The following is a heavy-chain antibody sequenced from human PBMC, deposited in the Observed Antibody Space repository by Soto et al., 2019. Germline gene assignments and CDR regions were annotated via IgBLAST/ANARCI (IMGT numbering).Heavy chain of an antibody. D-gene: IGHD3-10*01. CDR2: ISYDGSNK. CDR1: GFTFDVYA. V-gene: IGHV3-30-3*01. Sequence: GGSLRLSCETSGFTFDVYAMHWVRQAPGKGLEWVTSISYDGSNKYYAGSVRGRFTISRDTSKNTVFVEMNSLRVEDTAIYYCAREIISSSGTSNFDYWGQGTLVTVSS. CDR3: AREIISSSGTSNFDY. J-gene: IGHJ4*02.